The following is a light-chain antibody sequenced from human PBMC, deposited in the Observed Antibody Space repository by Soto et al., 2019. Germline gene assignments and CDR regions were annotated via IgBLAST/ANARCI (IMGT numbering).Light chain of an antibody. CDR1: NIGSKS. CDR2: YDS. Sequence: SYELTQPPSVSVAPGTTARITCGGDNIGSKSVHWYQQKPGQAPVLVIYYDSDRPSGIPERFSGSNSGNTATLTISRVEAGDEADYYCQVWDSSSDHSVFGTGTKVTV. CDR3: QVWDSSSDHSV. J-gene: IGLJ1*01. V-gene: IGLV3-21*01.